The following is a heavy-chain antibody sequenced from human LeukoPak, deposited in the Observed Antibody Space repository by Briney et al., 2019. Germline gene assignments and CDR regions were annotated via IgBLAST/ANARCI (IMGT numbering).Heavy chain of an antibody. CDR2: INWNGGST. CDR3: ARDNTDYGDYSDY. Sequence: GGSLRLSCAASGFTFSSYAMTWVRQAPGKGLEWVSEINWNGGSTGYADPVKGRFTISRDNAKNSLYLQMNSLRAEDTALYYCARDNTDYGDYSDYWGQGTLVTVSS. CDR1: GFTFSSYA. D-gene: IGHD4-17*01. V-gene: IGHV3-20*04. J-gene: IGHJ4*02.